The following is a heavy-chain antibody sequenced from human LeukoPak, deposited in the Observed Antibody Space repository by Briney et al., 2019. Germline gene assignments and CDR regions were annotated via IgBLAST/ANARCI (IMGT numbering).Heavy chain of an antibody. CDR1: GGSISSSSYY. D-gene: IGHD6-6*01. V-gene: IGHV4-39*07. Sequence: SETLSLTCTVSGGSISSSSYYWGWIRQPPGKGLEWIGSIYYSGSTYYNPSLKSRVTISVDTSKNQFSLKLSSVTAADTAVYYCARDGIVRYSSSSGLSYYYMDVWGKGTTVTVSS. CDR2: IYYSGST. CDR3: ARDGIVRYSSSSGLSYYYMDV. J-gene: IGHJ6*03.